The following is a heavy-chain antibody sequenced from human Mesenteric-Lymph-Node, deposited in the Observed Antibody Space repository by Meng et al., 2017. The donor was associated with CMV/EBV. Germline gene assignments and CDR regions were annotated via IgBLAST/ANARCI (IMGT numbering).Heavy chain of an antibody. CDR2: IKGDGSIT. J-gene: IGHJ6*02. CDR1: GFTFSDYW. V-gene: IGHV3-74*01. D-gene: IGHD6-13*01. Sequence: GESLKISCAASGFTFSDYWMFWVRQAPGKGLVWVSRIKGDGSITTYADSVKGRFIISRDNAKNSLYLQMNSLSAEDTAVYYCARDEYTSNWSVDVWGQGTTVTVSS. CDR3: ARDEYTSNWSVDV.